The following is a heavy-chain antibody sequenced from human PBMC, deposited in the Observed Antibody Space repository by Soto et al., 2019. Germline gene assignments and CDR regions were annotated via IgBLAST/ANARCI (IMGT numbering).Heavy chain of an antibody. V-gene: IGHV1-46*01. CDR2: INPHGGST. CDR3: ARSSGGNFGIIVEGSNWFDP. Sequence: ASVKVSCKAPGDTFTSYYLNWVRQAPGQGLEWMGVINPHGGSTKYAQKFQGRITMTRDTSRSTVYMELSSLRSDDTAIYYCARSSGGNFGIIVEGSNWFDPWGQGTLVTVSS. D-gene: IGHD3-3*01. J-gene: IGHJ5*02. CDR1: GDTFTSYY.